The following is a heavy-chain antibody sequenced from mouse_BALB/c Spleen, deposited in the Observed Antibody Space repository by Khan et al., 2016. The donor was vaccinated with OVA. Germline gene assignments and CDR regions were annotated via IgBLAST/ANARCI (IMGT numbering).Heavy chain of an antibody. Sequence: VQLQQSGPELMKPGASVKISCKASGYSFTSYYIHWVKQSHGKSLEWIGYIDPFNGGTSYNPKFKGKATLTVDKSSSTAYMHLSSLTSDDSAVYYWSIHGCVAWFAYWGQGTLVTVSA. J-gene: IGHJ3*01. CDR2: IDPFNGGT. D-gene: IGHD2-2*01. V-gene: IGHV1S135*01. CDR1: GYSFTSYY. CDR3: SIHGCVAWFAY.